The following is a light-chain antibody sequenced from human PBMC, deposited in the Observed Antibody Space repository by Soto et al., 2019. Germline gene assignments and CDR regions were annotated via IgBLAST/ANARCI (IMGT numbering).Light chain of an antibody. J-gene: IGKJ2*01. Sequence: DIQMTQSPSTLSASIGDRVTITCRASQSITGWVAWYQQKPGKAPNLLIYEASKLQTGVPSRFSGGGSGTHFTFTISNLQPEDIATYYCQHYDNLPRYTFGLGTKLEIK. CDR3: QHYDNLPRYT. CDR1: QSITGW. CDR2: EAS. V-gene: IGKV1-33*01.